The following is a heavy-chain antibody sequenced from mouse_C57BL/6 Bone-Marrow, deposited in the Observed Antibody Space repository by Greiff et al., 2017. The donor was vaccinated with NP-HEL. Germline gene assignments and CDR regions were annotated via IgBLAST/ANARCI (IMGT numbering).Heavy chain of an antibody. CDR1: GFSFNTYA. CDR3: VRPPYGYDEVFAY. D-gene: IGHD2-2*01. Sequence: EVNLVESGGGLVQPKGSLKLSCAASGFSFNTYAMNWVRQAPGKGLEWVARIRSKSNNYATYYADSVKDRFTISRDDSESMLYLQMNNLKTEDTAMYYCVRPPYGYDEVFAYWGQGTLVTVSA. V-gene: IGHV10-1*01. J-gene: IGHJ3*01. CDR2: IRSKSNNYAT.